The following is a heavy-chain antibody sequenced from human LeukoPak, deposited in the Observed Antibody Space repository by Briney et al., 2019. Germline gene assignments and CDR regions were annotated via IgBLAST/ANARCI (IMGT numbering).Heavy chain of an antibody. CDR3: AKDRRWLRLHIDY. CDR2: ISGSGGST. Sequence: AESLTLSCAASGFTFSSYAMSWVRQAPGKGLEWVSAISGSGGSTYYADSVKGRFTISRDNSKHTLYLQMNSLRAEDTAVYYCAKDRRWLRLHIDYWGQGTLVTVSS. J-gene: IGHJ4*02. CDR1: GFTFSSYA. D-gene: IGHD5-12*01. V-gene: IGHV3-23*01.